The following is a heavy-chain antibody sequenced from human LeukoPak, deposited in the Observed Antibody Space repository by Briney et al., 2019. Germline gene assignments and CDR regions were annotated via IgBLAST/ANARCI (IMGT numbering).Heavy chain of an antibody. D-gene: IGHD6-13*01. CDR2: ISGDGDSA. J-gene: IGHJ4*02. CDR3: AKDSIEAAGNFDY. CDR1: GFTFYDFA. Sequence: PGGSLRLSCAASGFTFYDFAMHWVRQAPGKGLEWVSLISGDGDSAYYADSVKGRFTISRDNRKNSLYLQMNSLRSEDTALYYCAKDSIEAAGNFDYWGQGALVTVSS. V-gene: IGHV3-43*02.